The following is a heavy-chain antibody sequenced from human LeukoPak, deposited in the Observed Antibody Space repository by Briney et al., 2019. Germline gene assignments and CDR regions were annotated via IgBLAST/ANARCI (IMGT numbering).Heavy chain of an antibody. Sequence: PGRSLRLSCAASGFTFSSYAMHWVRQAPGKGLEWVAVMSFDGTHIYYADSVKGRFTISRDNSKNTLNLQMNSLRAEDTAVYYCARILSYYYGMDVWGQGTTVTVSS. CDR1: GFTFSSYA. CDR2: MSFDGTHI. CDR3: ARILSYYYGMDV. V-gene: IGHV3-30-3*02. J-gene: IGHJ6*02.